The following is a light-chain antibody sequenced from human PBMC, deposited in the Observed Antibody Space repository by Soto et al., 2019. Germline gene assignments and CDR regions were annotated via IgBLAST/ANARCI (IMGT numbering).Light chain of an antibody. CDR1: SSNFGSNY. CDR2: RNN. CDR3: AAWDDSLSALYV. J-gene: IGLJ1*01. V-gene: IGLV1-47*01. Sequence: QSVLTQPPSAPGTPRQRVTISCSGSSSNFGSNYVYWYQQLPGTAPKLLIYRNNQRPSGVPDRFSGSKSGTSASLAISGLRSEDEADYYCAAWDDSLSALYVFGTGTKVTVL.